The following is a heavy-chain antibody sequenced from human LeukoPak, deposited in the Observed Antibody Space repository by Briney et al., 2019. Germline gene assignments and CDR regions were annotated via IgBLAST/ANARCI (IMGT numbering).Heavy chain of an antibody. CDR1: GYTFTGYD. V-gene: IGHV1-2*02. CDR2: INPNSGGT. D-gene: IGHD6-19*01. Sequence: ASVKVSCKASGYTFTGYDMHWVRHAPGQGLEWMGWINPNSGGTSYAQRFQGRVTMTRDTSSSTAYMEVNSLRSDDTAVYYCVVAGTTFHHLDYWGQGSLVTVSS. CDR3: VVAGTTFHHLDY. J-gene: IGHJ4*02.